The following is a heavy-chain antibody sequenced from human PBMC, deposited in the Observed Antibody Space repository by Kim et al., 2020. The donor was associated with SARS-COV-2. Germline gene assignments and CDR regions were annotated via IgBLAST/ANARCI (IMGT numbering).Heavy chain of an antibody. CDR3: ARGRETPPPVDP. D-gene: IGHD1-26*01. V-gene: IGHV1-69*13. CDR1: GGTFSSYA. CDR2: IIPIFGTA. Sequence: SVKVSCKASGGTFSSYAISWVRQAPGQGLEWMGGIIPIFGTANYAQKFQGRVTITADESTSTAYMELSSLRSEDTAVYYCARGRETPPPVDPWGQGTLVTVSS. J-gene: IGHJ5*02.